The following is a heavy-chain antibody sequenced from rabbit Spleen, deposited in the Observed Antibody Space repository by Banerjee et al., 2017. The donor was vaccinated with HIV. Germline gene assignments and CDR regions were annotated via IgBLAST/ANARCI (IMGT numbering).Heavy chain of an antibody. Sequence: QEQLVESGGGLVQPGGSLKLSCKASGFDFSNYGVSWVRQAPGKGLEWIGYIEPIFGNTYYANWVNGRFTISSHNAQNTLYLQLSSLTAADTATYFCARDLAGVIGWNFGLWGPCTLVTVS. CDR3: ARDLAGVIGWNFGL. CDR2: IEPIFGNT. CDR1: GFDFSNYG. D-gene: IGHD4-1*01. V-gene: IGHV1S47*01. J-gene: IGHJ4*01.